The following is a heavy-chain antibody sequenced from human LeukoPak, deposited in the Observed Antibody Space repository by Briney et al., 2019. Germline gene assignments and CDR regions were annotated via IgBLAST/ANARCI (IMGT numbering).Heavy chain of an antibody. V-gene: IGHV3-23*01. D-gene: IGHD4-17*01. Sequence: GGSLRLSCAASGFTFSSYAMSWVRQAPGKGLEWVSAISGSGGSTYYADSVRGRFTISRDNSKNTLYLQMNSLRAEDTAVYYCAKDRHGDHGYFDYWGQGTLVTVSS. CDR2: ISGSGGST. CDR1: GFTFSSYA. J-gene: IGHJ4*02. CDR3: AKDRHGDHGYFDY.